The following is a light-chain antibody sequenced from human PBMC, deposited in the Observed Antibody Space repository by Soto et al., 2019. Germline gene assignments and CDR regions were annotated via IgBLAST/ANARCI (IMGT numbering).Light chain of an antibody. Sequence: EIVLTQSPGTLSLSPGERATLSCRASQSLSSSYLAWYQHKPGQAPRLLIYGASIWATGIPDRFSGSGSGTDFTLTISRLEPEDFAVYYCQQYVSSPLTFGQGTKVEIK. J-gene: IGKJ1*01. V-gene: IGKV3-20*01. CDR1: QSLSSSY. CDR2: GAS. CDR3: QQYVSSPLT.